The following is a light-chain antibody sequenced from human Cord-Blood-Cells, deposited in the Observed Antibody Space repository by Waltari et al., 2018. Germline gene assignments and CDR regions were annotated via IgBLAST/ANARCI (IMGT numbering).Light chain of an antibody. CDR2: GAS. J-gene: IGKJ2*01. CDR3: QQYNNWPPYT. Sequence: EIVMTQSPATLSVSPGERATPSCRARQSVSSNLAWYQQKPGQAPRLLIYGASTRATVIPARFSGSGSGTEFTLTISSLQSEDFAVYYCQQYNNWPPYTVGQGTKLEIK. V-gene: IGKV3-15*01. CDR1: QSVSSN.